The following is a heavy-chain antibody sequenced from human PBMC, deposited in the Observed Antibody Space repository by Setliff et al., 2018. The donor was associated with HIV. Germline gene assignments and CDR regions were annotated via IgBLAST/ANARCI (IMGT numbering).Heavy chain of an antibody. CDR2: IIPIFGTA. CDR3: ARVGDGYNSFDY. Sequence: GASVKVSCKASGYTFTSYAMHWVRQAPGQGLEWMGGIIPIFGTANYAQKFQGRVIATRDTSTSTVYMELNSLRSEDTAVYYCARVGDGYNSFDYWGQGTLVTVSS. D-gene: IGHD5-12*01. V-gene: IGHV1-69*05. CDR1: GYTFTSYA. J-gene: IGHJ4*02.